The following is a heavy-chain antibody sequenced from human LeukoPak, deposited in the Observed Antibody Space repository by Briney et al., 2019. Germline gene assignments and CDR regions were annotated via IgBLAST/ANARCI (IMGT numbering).Heavy chain of an antibody. V-gene: IGHV3-9*01. CDR1: GFTFDDYA. J-gene: IGHJ2*01. CDR2: ISWNSGSI. CDR3: ASAEGSGWTPYWYFDL. D-gene: IGHD6-19*01. Sequence: GGSLRLSCAASGFTFDDYAMHWVRQAPGKGLEWVSGISWNSGSIGYADSVKGRFTISRDNAKNSLYLQMNSLRAEDTAVYYCASAEGSGWTPYWYFDLWGRGTLVTVSS.